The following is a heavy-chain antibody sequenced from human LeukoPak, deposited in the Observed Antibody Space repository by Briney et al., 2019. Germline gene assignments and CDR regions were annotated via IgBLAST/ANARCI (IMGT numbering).Heavy chain of an antibody. CDR2: IDPSDSYT. Sequence: GESLKISCKGSGYSFTSYWISWVRQMPGKGLEWMGRIDPSDSYTNYSPSFQGHVTISADKSISTAYLQWSSLKASDIAMYYCARPQYYYDSSGYVNWGQGTLVTVSS. CDR1: GYSFTSYW. V-gene: IGHV5-10-1*01. J-gene: IGHJ4*02. D-gene: IGHD3-22*01. CDR3: ARPQYYYDSSGYVN.